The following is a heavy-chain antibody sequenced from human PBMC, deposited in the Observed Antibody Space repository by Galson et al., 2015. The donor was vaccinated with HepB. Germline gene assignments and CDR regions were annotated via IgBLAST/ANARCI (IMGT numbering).Heavy chain of an antibody. CDR1: GFTFSSYS. J-gene: IGHJ4*02. CDR2: ISSSSSYI. D-gene: IGHD6-19*01. CDR3: ARASYSSGHHYPSFVDY. Sequence: SLRLSCAASGFTFSSYSMNWVRQAPGKGLEWVSSISSSSSYIYYADSVKGRFTISRDNAKNSLYLQMNSLRAEDTAVYYCARASYSSGHHYPSFVDYWGQGTLVTVSS. V-gene: IGHV3-21*01.